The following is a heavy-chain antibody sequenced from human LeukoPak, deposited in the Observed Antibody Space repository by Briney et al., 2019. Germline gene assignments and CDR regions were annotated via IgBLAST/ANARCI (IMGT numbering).Heavy chain of an antibody. D-gene: IGHD4-23*01. CDR1: GFTVSSKY. CDR3: ARPPPVTTVVRWYYFDY. Sequence: GGSLRLSCAASGFTVSSKYISWVRQAPGKGLEWVSYISSSSSTIYYADSVKGRFTISRDNAKNSLYLQMNSLRDEDTAVYYCARPPPVTTVVRWYYFDYWGQGTLVTVSS. CDR2: ISSSSSTI. V-gene: IGHV3-48*02. J-gene: IGHJ4*02.